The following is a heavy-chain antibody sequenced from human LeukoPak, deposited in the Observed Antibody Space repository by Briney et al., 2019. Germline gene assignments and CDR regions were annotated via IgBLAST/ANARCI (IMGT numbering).Heavy chain of an antibody. J-gene: IGHJ2*01. CDR2: IKQDGSEK. CDR3: ARGPRYFDP. V-gene: IGHV3-7*01. CDR1: GFTFSTFG. Sequence: TGGSLRLSCAASGFTFSTFGMSWVRQAPGKGLEWVANIKQDGSEKYYVDSVKGRFTISRDNAKNSLFLLLSSLRAEDTAVYYCARGPRYFDPWGRGTLVTVSS.